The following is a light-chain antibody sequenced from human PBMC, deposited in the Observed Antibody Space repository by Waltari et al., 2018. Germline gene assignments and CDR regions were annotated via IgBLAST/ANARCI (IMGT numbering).Light chain of an antibody. V-gene: IGKV2-29*02. Sequence: DITVTQTPLTLSVTPGQSATISCKSSQSLLHSDGRTHLYWYLQRPGRSPQLLMYEVSSRFSGVPERFSGSGSGTDFTLKISRVEAEDVGIYFCMQGIYLPYTFGQGTRLETK. CDR3: MQGIYLPYT. CDR1: QSLLHSDGRTH. J-gene: IGKJ2*01. CDR2: EVS.